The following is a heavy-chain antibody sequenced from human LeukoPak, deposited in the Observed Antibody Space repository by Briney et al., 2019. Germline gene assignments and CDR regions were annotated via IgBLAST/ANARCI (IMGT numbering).Heavy chain of an antibody. D-gene: IGHD6-6*01. CDR3: ASSSSSSGLDY. V-gene: IGHV1-2*02. J-gene: IGHJ4*02. CDR1: GYTFTGYY. CDR2: INPNSGGT. Sequence: ASVKVSCKASGYTFTGYYMHWVRQAPGQGLEWMGWINPNSGGTNYAQKFQGRVTTTRDTPISTASMELSRLRYDDTAVYYCASSSSSSGLDYWGQGTLVTVSS.